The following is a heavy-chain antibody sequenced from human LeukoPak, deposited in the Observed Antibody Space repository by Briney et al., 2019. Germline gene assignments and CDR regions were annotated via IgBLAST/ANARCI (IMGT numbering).Heavy chain of an antibody. CDR2: ISSSGSTI. Sequence: PGGSLRLSCAASGFTFSDYYMSWIRQAAGKGLGWVSDISSSGSTISYADSVKGRFPTSRDNAKTSRYLQMNTLRAQDTAVYYCARDKQWLALDYSGQGTLGTVSS. V-gene: IGHV3-11*01. J-gene: IGHJ4*02. D-gene: IGHD6-19*01. CDR1: GFTFSDYY. CDR3: ARDKQWLALDY.